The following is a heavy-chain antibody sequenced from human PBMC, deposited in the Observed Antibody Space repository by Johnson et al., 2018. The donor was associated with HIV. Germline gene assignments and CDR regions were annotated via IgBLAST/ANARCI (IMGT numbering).Heavy chain of an antibody. CDR3: ARGRDSTGDGGAFDI. Sequence: VQLVESGGGLVQPGGSLRLSCAASGFTFSNYAMSWVRQAPGKGLEWVSSIGSNTHYADSVKGRFTISRDNSKNTLYLQMNSLRAEDTAVYSCARGRDSTGDGGAFDIWGQGIMVTISS. V-gene: IGHV3-23*05. CDR1: GFTFSNYA. J-gene: IGHJ3*02. D-gene: IGHD7-27*01. CDR2: IGSNT.